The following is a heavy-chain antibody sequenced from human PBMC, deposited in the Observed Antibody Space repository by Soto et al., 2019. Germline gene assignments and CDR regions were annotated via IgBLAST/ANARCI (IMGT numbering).Heavy chain of an antibody. CDR1: GGSPRSGSYY. D-gene: IGHD3-22*01. V-gene: IGHV4-61*01. J-gene: IGHJ4*02. CDR3: VRGGSGYPFDY. Sequence: QVQLQESGPGLVKPSETLSLTCSVSGGSPRSGSYYWSWIRQPPGKGLEWLGYIYYTGNTNYNPSLKSRATISIDSSKNQFSLKVNSVTTADTALYYCVRGGSGYPFDYWGQGTLVTVSS. CDR2: IYYTGNT.